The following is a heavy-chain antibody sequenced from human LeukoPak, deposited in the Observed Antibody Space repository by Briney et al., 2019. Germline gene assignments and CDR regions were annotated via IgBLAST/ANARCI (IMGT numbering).Heavy chain of an antibody. CDR1: GGSVSSGSYY. CDR2: IYYSGST. CDR3: ARSEGDAFDI. Sequence: SETLSLTCTVSGGSVSSGSYYWSWIRQPPGKGLEWIGYIYYSGSTNYNPSLKSRVTISVDTSKNQFSLKLSSVTAADTAVYYCARSEGDAFDIWGQGIMVTVSS. J-gene: IGHJ3*02. V-gene: IGHV4-61*01.